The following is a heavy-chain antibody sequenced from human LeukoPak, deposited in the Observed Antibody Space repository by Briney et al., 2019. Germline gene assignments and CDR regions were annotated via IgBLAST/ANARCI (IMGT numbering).Heavy chain of an antibody. CDR2: INHSGST. Sequence: SETLSLTCAVYGGSFSGYYWSWIRQPPGKGLEWIGEINHSGSTNYNPSLKSRVTISVDTSKNQFSLKLSSVTAADTAVYYRARLRDLSYYYYYYGMDVWGQGTTVTVSS. J-gene: IGHJ6*02. V-gene: IGHV4-34*01. CDR3: ARLRDLSYYYYYYGMDV. CDR1: GGSFSGYY.